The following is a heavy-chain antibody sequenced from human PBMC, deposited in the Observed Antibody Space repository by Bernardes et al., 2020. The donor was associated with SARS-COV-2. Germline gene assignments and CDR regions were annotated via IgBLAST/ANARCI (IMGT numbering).Heavy chain of an antibody. CDR1: GYSFTTYL. J-gene: IGHJ6*02. D-gene: IGHD6-19*01. CDR2: IAAYNGKT. CDR3: AREDAVAGTDYYYGMDV. Sequence: ASVKVSCKASGYSFTTYLINWVRQAPGQGLEWMGWIAAYNGKTNYAENFQDRVSMTMDTATSTAYMELRSLRSDDTAVYYCAREDAVAGTDYYYGMDVWGQGTTVTVSS. V-gene: IGHV1-18*04.